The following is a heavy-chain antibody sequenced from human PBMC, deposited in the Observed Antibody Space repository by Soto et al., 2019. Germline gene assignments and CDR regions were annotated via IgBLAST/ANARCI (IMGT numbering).Heavy chain of an antibody. CDR2: INAGNGNT. D-gene: IGHD2-15*01. CDR3: ARDPRYCSGGSCYSIWYYGMDV. J-gene: IGHJ6*02. CDR1: GYTFTSHA. Sequence: ASVKVSCKASGYTFTSHAMHWVRQAPGQRLEWMGWINAGNGNTKYSQKFQGRVTITRDTSASTAYMELSSLRSEDTAVYYCARDPRYCSGGSCYSIWYYGMDVWGQGTTVTVSS. V-gene: IGHV1-3*01.